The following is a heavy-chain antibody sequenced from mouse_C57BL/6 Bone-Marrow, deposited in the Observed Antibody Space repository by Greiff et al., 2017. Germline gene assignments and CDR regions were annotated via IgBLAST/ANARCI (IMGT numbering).Heavy chain of an antibody. V-gene: IGHV1-42*01. CDR1: GYSFTSYY. Sequence: VQLQQSGPELVKPGASVTISCKASGYSFTSYYMNWVKQSPEKSLEWIGEINPSTGGTTYNQKFKAKATLTVDKSSSTAYMQLKSLTSEDSAVYYCARDTYAMDYWGQGTSVTVSS. J-gene: IGHJ4*01. CDR2: INPSTGGT. CDR3: ARDTYAMDY.